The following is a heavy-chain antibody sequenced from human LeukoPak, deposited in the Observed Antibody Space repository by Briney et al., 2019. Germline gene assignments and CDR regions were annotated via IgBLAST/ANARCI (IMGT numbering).Heavy chain of an antibody. CDR2: INHSGNT. D-gene: IGHD2-21*02. Sequence: SETLSLTCAVYGGSFSVYYWSWIRPPPGKGLEWIGEINHSGNTNYNPSLKSRVTISVDTSKNQFSLKLSSVTAADTAVYYCARGGFYCGGDCYVDYWGQGTLATVSS. V-gene: IGHV4-34*01. CDR1: GGSFSVYY. CDR3: ARGGFYCGGDCYVDY. J-gene: IGHJ4*02.